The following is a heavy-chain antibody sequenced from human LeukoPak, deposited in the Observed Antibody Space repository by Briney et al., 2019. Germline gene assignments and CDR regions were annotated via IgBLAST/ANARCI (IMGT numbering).Heavy chain of an antibody. J-gene: IGHJ1*01. Sequence: SETLSLTCTVPGGSISNYYWSWIRQPPGKGLEWICYIYNSGHTNYNPSLKSRVTISEDTSKNQLSLKLSSVTAADTAVYYCARAAVTTSRYFQHWGQGTLVTVSS. V-gene: IGHV4-59*01. D-gene: IGHD4-17*01. CDR2: IYNSGHT. CDR3: ARAAVTTSRYFQH. CDR1: GGSISNYY.